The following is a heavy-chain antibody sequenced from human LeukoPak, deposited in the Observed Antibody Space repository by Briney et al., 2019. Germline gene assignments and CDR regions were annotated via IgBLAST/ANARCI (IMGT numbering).Heavy chain of an antibody. V-gene: IGHV1-18*01. Sequence: ASVNVSCKASGYTFTSYGISWVRQAPGQGLEWMGWISAYNGNTNYAQKLQGRVTMTTDTSTSTAYMELRSLRSDDTAVYYCARVPYSSGWYAVREGYFDYWGQGTLVTVSS. CDR1: GYTFTSYG. CDR2: ISAYNGNT. D-gene: IGHD6-19*01. J-gene: IGHJ4*02. CDR3: ARVPYSSGWYAVREGYFDY.